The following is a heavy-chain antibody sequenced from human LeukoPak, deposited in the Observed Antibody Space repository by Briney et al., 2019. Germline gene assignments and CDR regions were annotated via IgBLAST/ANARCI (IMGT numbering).Heavy chain of an antibody. J-gene: IGHJ4*02. V-gene: IGHV3-7*01. CDR3: ARDDTVATRVGFID. D-gene: IGHD5-12*01. CDR1: GFTCRSYW. CDR2: IKQDGSEK. Sequence: PGGSLRLSCAASGFTCRSYWMSWVRQAPGKGLEWVANIKQDGSEKYYVDSVKGRFTISRDNTKNSLYLQMNSLRAEDTAVYYCARDDTVATRVGFIDWGQGTLVTVSS.